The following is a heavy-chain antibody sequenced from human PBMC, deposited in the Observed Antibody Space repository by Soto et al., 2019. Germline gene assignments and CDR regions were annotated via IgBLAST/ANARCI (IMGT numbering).Heavy chain of an antibody. Sequence: XXTLSLTCAVSSGSINSSNWWSWVRQPPVKGLEWIGEXYHSGXTNYNPYLKGXXTISRDNXXNSLYLQMSSLRAGDTAVYYCARYDYTNYGWDCWGQGTLVTVSS. J-gene: IGHJ4*02. CDR2: XYHSGXT. D-gene: IGHD4-4*01. CDR1: SGSINSSNW. V-gene: IGHV4-4*02. CDR3: ARYDYTNYGWDC.